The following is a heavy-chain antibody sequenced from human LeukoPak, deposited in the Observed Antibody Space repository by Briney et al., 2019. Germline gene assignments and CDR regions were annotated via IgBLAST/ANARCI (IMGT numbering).Heavy chain of an antibody. CDR3: ARAGALRFFLDP. CDR1: GGSISSGGYS. J-gene: IGHJ5*02. Sequence: SQTLSLTCAVSGGSISSGGYSWSWIRQPPGKGLEWIGYIYHSGSTYYNPSLKSRVTISVDRSKNQFSLKLSSVTAADTAVYYCARAGALRFFLDPWGQGTLVTVSS. CDR2: IYHSGST. D-gene: IGHD3-3*01. V-gene: IGHV4-30-2*01.